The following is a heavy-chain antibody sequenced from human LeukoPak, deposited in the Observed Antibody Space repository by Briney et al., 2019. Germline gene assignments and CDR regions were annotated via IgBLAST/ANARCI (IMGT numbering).Heavy chain of an antibody. J-gene: IGHJ5*02. CDR2: IYYSGST. CDR1: GGSISSYY. V-gene: IGHV4-59*01. CDR3: ARVGGGSYYGNWFDP. D-gene: IGHD1-26*01. Sequence: PSETLSLTCTVSGGSISSYYWSWIRQPPGKGLEWIGYIYYSGSTNNNPSLKSRVTISVDTSKNQFSLKLSSVTAADTAVYYCARVGGGSYYGNWFDPWGQGTLVTVSS.